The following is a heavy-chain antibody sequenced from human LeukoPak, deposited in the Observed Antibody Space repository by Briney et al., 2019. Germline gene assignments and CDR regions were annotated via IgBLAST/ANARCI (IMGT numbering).Heavy chain of an antibody. CDR1: GFTVSSNY. D-gene: IGHD2-21*01. J-gene: IGHJ4*02. V-gene: IGHV3-53*01. Sequence: GGSLRLSCAASGFTVSSNYMSCVRQAPGKGLEWVSVINSGGSTYYADSVKGRFTISRDNSKNTLYLQMNSLRAEDTAVYYCARAVPPVMTFDYWGQGTLVTVSS. CDR3: ARAVPPVMTFDY. CDR2: INSGGST.